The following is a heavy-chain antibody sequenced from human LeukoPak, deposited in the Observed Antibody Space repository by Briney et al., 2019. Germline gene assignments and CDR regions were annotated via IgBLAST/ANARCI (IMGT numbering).Heavy chain of an antibody. D-gene: IGHD4-17*01. J-gene: IGHJ5*02. CDR3: ARHIPMTTVTTWFDP. V-gene: IGHV4-39*01. CDR2: IYYSGST. Sequence: SETLSLTCTVSGGSISSSSYYWGWIRQPPGKGLEWIGSIYYSGSTYYNPSLKSRVTISVDTSKNQFSLKLSSVTAADTAVYYCARHIPMTTVTTWFDPWGQGTLVTVSS. CDR1: GGSISSSSYY.